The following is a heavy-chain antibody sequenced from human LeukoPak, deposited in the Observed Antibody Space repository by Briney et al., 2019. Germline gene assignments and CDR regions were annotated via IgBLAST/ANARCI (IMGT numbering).Heavy chain of an antibody. Sequence: SVKVSCKASGGTFSSYANSWVRQAPGQGLEWMGGIIPIFGTANYAQKFQGRVTITADESTSTAYMELSSLRSEDTAVYYCARGGYDSSGYLNDWGQGTLVTVSS. CDR1: GGTFSSYA. CDR3: ARGGYDSSGYLND. J-gene: IGHJ4*02. D-gene: IGHD3-22*01. CDR2: IIPIFGTA. V-gene: IGHV1-69*13.